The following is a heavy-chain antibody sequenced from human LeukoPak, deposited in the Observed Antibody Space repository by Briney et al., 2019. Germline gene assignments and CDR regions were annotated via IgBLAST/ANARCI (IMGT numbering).Heavy chain of an antibody. D-gene: IGHD6-6*01. CDR3: ARRRWSSSSRDAFDI. CDR2: IYTSGST. Sequence: SETLSLTCTVSGGSISSYYWSWIRQPAGKGLEWIGRIYTSGSTNYNPSLKSRVTMSVDTSKNQFSLKLSSVTAADTAVYYCARRRWSSSSRDAFDIWGQGTMVTVSS. V-gene: IGHV4-4*07. J-gene: IGHJ3*02. CDR1: GGSISSYY.